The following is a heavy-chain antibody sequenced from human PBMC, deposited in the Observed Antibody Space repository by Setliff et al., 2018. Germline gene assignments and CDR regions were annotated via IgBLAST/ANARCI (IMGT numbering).Heavy chain of an antibody. CDR2: IYVTEST. CDR1: GDSISNYY. J-gene: IGHJ4*02. Sequence: TSETLSLTCTVSGDSISNYYWNWIRQPAGKGLEWIGRIYVTESTKYNPSLKSRVTLSTDTSKNQFSLKLSSVTAADAALYYCAASRAYTGAVEEWFLPKTFDFWGQGSPVTVSS. CDR3: AASRAYTGAVEEWFLPKTFDF. D-gene: IGHD3-10*01. V-gene: IGHV4-4*07.